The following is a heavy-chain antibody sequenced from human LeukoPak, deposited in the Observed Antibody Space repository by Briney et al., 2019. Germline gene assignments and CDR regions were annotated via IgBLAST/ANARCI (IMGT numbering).Heavy chain of an antibody. V-gene: IGHV3-53*01. Sequence: HPGGSLRLSCAASGFNVSNNYMNWVRQAPGKGLEWVSVIFSSGPTYYADSVKGRFTISRDTSKNALYLQMNSLRAEDTAVYYCAISGLGFGEFRGLDYWGQGTLVTVSS. CDR2: IFSSGPT. D-gene: IGHD3-10*01. CDR3: AISGLGFGEFRGLDY. CDR1: GFNVSNNY. J-gene: IGHJ4*02.